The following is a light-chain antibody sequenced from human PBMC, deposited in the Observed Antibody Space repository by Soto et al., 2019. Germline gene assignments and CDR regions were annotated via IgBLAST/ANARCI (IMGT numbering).Light chain of an antibody. CDR3: AAWDVRFVV. J-gene: IGLJ2*01. CDR1: RSSIGTNT. CDR2: SDN. Sequence: QPVLTQPPSASGTPGQRVTISCSGSRSSIGTNTVTWYQQLPGTAPKLLIYSDNQRPSGVPDRFSGSKSGTSASLAISALQSEGEAAYFCAAWDVRFVVFGGGTQLTVL. V-gene: IGLV1-44*01.